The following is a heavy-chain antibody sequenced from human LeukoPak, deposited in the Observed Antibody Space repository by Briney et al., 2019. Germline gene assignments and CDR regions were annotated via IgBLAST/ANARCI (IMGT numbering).Heavy chain of an antibody. CDR1: GFTFSTYG. CDR2: ISGSGDTT. D-gene: IGHD3-10*01. J-gene: IGHJ6*03. Sequence: GGSLRLSCAASGFTFSTYGMNWVRQAPGKGLEWVSAISGSGDTTYYADSVKGRFTISRDNSRNTLYLEIHSLRAEDAAVYNCAKDHNYASGSSYLVGPHYYYMDVWGKGTTVTISS. CDR3: AKDHNYASGSSYLVGPHYYYMDV. V-gene: IGHV3-23*01.